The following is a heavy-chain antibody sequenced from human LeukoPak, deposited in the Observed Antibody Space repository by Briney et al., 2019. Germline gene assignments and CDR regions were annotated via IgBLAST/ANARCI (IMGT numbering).Heavy chain of an antibody. D-gene: IGHD4-11*01. V-gene: IGHV3-21*01. Sequence: GGTLRLSCAASGFTFDDYDMSWVRQAPGKGLKWVSSISSSSSYIYYADSVKGRFTISRDNAKNSLYLQMNSLRAEDTAVYYCARWRYYGNYVDAFDIWGQGTMVTVSP. J-gene: IGHJ3*02. CDR3: ARWRYYGNYVDAFDI. CDR1: GFTFDDYD. CDR2: ISSSSSYI.